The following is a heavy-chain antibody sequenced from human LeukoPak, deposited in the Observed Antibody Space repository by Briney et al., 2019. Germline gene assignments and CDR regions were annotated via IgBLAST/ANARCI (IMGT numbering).Heavy chain of an antibody. CDR2: ISSSSSYT. J-gene: IGHJ6*04. CDR3: AGDNNADDYVWGSYRPSYYYYYGMDV. Sequence: GGSLRLSCAASGFTFSDYYMSWIRQAPGKGLEWVSYISSSSSYTNYADSVKGRFTISRDNAKNSLYLQMNSLRAEDTAVYYCAGDNNADDYVWGSYRPSYYYYYGMDVWGKGTTVTVSS. D-gene: IGHD3-16*02. CDR1: GFTFSDYY. V-gene: IGHV3-11*06.